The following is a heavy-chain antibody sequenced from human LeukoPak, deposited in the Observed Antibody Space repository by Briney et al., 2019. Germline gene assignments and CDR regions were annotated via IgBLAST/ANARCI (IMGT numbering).Heavy chain of an antibody. CDR2: IYYSGST. J-gene: IGHJ3*02. CDR1: GGSISSGDYY. V-gene: IGHV4-30-4*01. CDR3: ARVPQYYGDYDGGDAFDI. D-gene: IGHD4-17*01. Sequence: SQTLSLTCTVSGGSISSGDYYWSWIRQPPGKGLEWIGYIYYSGSTYYNPSLKSRVTISVDTSKNQFSLKLSSVTAADTAVYYCARVPQYYGDYDGGDAFDIWGQGTMVTVSS.